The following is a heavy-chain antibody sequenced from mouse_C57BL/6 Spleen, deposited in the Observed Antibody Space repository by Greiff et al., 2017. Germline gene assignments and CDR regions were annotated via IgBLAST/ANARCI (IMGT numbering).Heavy chain of an antibody. CDR1: GYAFSSSW. D-gene: IGHD1-1*01. CDR3: ARFRFTTVPYYFDY. CDR2: IYPGDGDI. Sequence: QFQLQQSGPELVKPGASVKISCKASGYAFSSSWLNWVKQRPGKGLEWIGRIYPGDGDINSNGKFKGKATLTADKSASTAYRKLSSLTSEDSAVYFCARFRFTTVPYYFDYWGQGTTLTVSS. V-gene: IGHV1-82*01. J-gene: IGHJ2*01.